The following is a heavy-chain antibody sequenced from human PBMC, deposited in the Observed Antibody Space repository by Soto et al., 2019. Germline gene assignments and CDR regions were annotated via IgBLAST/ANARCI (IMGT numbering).Heavy chain of an antibody. CDR3: ARCEAVARTYYFDY. CDR1: GGTFSSYA. Sequence: SVKVSCKASGGTFSSYAISWVRQAPGQGLEWMGGIIPIFGTANYAQKFQGRVTITADKSTSTAYMELSSLRSEDTAVYYCARCEAVARTYYFDYWGQGTLVTVSS. V-gene: IGHV1-69*06. J-gene: IGHJ4*02. CDR2: IIPIFGTA. D-gene: IGHD6-19*01.